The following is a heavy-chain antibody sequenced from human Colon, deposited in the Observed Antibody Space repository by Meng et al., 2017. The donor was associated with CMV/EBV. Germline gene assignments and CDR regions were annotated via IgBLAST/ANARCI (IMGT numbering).Heavy chain of an antibody. J-gene: IGHJ5*02. D-gene: IGHD6-13*01. CDR2: IIPMFGSP. CDR3: ARGKQAGFDL. CDR1: GGTFDTST. V-gene: IGHV1-69*12. Sequence: QVQQGQSGAGVKKPWSSVKVSCKASGGTFDTSTFNWVRQAPGQGLEWMGGIIPMFGSPSYSQKFRGRVTITADELEVNSLRSEDTAVYYCARGKQAGFDLWGQGTLVTVSS.